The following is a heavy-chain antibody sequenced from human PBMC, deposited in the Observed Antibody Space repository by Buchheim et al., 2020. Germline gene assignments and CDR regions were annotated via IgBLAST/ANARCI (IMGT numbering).Heavy chain of an antibody. CDR3: ATYAGEGSSRALGY. CDR1: GFTFTSYW. V-gene: IGHV3-74*01. Sequence: EVQLVESGGDLVQPGGSLRLSCAASGFTFTSYWMHWVRQTPGKGLVWVSRINSDGSTTNYADSVKGRFTISRDNAENTLYLQMNSLRAEDTAMYYCATYAGEGSSRALGYWGQGTL. J-gene: IGHJ4*02. CDR2: INSDGSTT. D-gene: IGHD1-26*01.